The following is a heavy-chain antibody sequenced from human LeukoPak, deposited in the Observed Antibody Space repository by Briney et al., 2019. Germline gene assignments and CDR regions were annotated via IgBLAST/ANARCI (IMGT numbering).Heavy chain of an antibody. V-gene: IGHV1-69*05. CDR1: GGTFSSYA. J-gene: IGHJ4*02. Sequence: SVKVSCKASGGTFSSYAISWVRQAPGQGLEWMGRIIPIFGTANYAQKFQGRVTITTDESTSTAYMELSNLRSEDTAVYYCAGNYDYVWGRLDWGQGTLVTVSS. CDR3: AGNYDYVWGRLD. CDR2: IIPIFGTA. D-gene: IGHD3-16*01.